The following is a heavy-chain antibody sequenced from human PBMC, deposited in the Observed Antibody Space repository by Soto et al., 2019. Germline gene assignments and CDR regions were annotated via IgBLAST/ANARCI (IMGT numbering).Heavy chain of an antibody. V-gene: IGHV1-18*01. D-gene: IGHD6-13*01. CDR2: ISAYNGNT. J-gene: IGHJ6*03. CDR1: GYTFTSYG. Sequence: ASVKVSCKASGYTFTSYGISWVRQAPGQGLEWMGWISAYNGNTNYAQKLQGRVTMTTDTSTSTAYMELRRLRSDDTAVYYWARAGGVYAPYYYYMYVWGKGTTVTVSS. CDR3: ARAGGVYAPYYYYMYV.